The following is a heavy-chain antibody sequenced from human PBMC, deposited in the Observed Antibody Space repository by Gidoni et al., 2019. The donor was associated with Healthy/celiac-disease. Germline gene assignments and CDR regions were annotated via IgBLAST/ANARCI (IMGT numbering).Heavy chain of an antibody. CDR2: IYWNDDK. V-gene: IGHV2-5*01. CDR3: AHSGGIGSYGYNWYFDL. Sequence: QITLKESGPTLVNPPQTLTLTCTFSGFSLSTSGGGVGWIRPPPGKALEWLALIYWNDDKRYSPSLKSRLTITKDTSKNQVVLTMTNMDPVDTATYYCAHSGGIGSYGYNWYFDLWGRGTLVTVSS. D-gene: IGHD5-18*01. CDR1: GFSLSTSGGG. J-gene: IGHJ2*01.